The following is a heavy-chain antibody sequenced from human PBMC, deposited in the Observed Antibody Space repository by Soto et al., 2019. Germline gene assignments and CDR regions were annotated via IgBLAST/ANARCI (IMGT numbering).Heavy chain of an antibody. CDR2: IYHSGST. D-gene: IGHD5-18*01. CDR1: GGSISSGGYS. Sequence: QLQLQESGSGLVKPSQTLSLTCAVSGGSISSGGYSWSWIRQPPGKGLEWIGYIYHSGSTYYNPSLKSRVTISVDRSKNQFSLKLSSVTAADTAVYYCARGNLIQLWFSYFDYWGQGTLVTVSS. CDR3: ARGNLIQLWFSYFDY. V-gene: IGHV4-30-2*01. J-gene: IGHJ4*02.